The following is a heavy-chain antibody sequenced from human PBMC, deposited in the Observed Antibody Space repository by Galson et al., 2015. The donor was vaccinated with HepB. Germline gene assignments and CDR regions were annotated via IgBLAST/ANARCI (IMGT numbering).Heavy chain of an antibody. Sequence: SLRLSCAASGFTFSGSAMHWVRQASGKGLKWVGRIRSKANSYATAYAASVKGRFTISRDDSKNTAYLQMNSLKTEDTAVYYCTSPDYGGNSWEGYYGMDVWGQGTTVTVSS. V-gene: IGHV3-73*01. CDR1: GFTFSGSA. D-gene: IGHD4-23*01. CDR2: IRSKANSYAT. CDR3: TSPDYGGNSWEGYYGMDV. J-gene: IGHJ6*02.